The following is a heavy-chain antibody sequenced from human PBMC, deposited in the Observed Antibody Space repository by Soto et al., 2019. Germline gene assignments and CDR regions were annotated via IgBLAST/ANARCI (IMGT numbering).Heavy chain of an antibody. V-gene: IGHV4-39*01. J-gene: IGHJ5*02. CDR1: GASMTSSIYY. CDR2: LNYGGTT. D-gene: IGHD3-22*01. Sequence: SETLSLTCSVSGASMTSSIYYWAWIRQAPGKGLEWIGSLNYGGTTYHSPSLEGRVTMSVDTSKKEFSLNVISVTAADTAIYYCARQSYFDGAGYYLGCFDPWGQGTLVTVSS. CDR3: ARQSYFDGAGYYLGCFDP.